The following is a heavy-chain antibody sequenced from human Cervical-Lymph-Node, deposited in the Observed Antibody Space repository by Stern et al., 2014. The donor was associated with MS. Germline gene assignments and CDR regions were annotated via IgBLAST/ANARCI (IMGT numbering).Heavy chain of an antibody. V-gene: IGHV1-18*01. CDR1: GYTFTNYG. Sequence: VQLVESGAEVKKPGASVKVSCKASGYTFTNYGISWVRQAPGQGLEWMGGISAYNGHTNYAQKLQGRVTMTTDTSTSTAYLELRSLRSDDTAAYYCARDLVGALGKQNDYWGQGTLVTVSS. CDR3: ARDLVGALGKQNDY. J-gene: IGHJ4*02. CDR2: ISAYNGHT. D-gene: IGHD1-26*01.